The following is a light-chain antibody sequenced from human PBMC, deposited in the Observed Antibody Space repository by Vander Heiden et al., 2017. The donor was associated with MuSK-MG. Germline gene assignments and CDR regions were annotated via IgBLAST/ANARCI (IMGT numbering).Light chain of an antibody. V-gene: IGLV9-49*03. CDR3: GADHGNGDNLVWV. Sequence: QPVLTQPPSASASLGASVTLTCTLSSGYSNYKVDWYHQRPGKGPRFVMRVGTGVIVGSKGDGIPDRFSVLGSGLNRYLTIKNIQEEDESDYHCGADHGNGDNLVWVFGGGTKLTVL. CDR2: VGTGVIVG. CDR1: SGYSNYK. J-gene: IGLJ3*02.